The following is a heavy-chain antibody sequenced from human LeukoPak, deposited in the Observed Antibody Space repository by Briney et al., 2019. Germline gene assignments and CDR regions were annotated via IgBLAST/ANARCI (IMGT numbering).Heavy chain of an antibody. D-gene: IGHD2-15*01. CDR2: IIPIFGTA. Sequence: ASVKVSCKASGGTFSSYAISWVRQAPGQGLEWMGGIIPIFGTANYAQKFQGRVTITADESTSTAYVELSSLRSEDTAVYYCARVVVVVAATPNYYYYYGMDVWGKGTTVTVSS. CDR3: ARVVVVVAATPNYYYYYGMDV. J-gene: IGHJ6*04. CDR1: GGTFSSYA. V-gene: IGHV1-69*13.